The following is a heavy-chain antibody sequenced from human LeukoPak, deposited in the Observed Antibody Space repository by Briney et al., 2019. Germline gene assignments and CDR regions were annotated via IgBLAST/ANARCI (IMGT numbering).Heavy chain of an antibody. V-gene: IGHV3-23*01. J-gene: IGHJ4*02. CDR1: GFTFSSYA. D-gene: IGHD3-10*01. CDR2: ISGSGGST. CDR3: AIRSRHYYDSGREMFDY. Sequence: GGSLRLSCAASGFTFSSYAMSWVRQAPGKGLEWVSAISGSGGSTYYADSVKGRFTISRDNSKNTLYLQMNSLRAEDTAVYYCAIRSRHYYDSGREMFDYWGQGTLVSVSS.